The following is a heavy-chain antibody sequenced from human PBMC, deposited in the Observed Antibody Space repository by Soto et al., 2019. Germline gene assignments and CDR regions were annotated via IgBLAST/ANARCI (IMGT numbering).Heavy chain of an antibody. Sequence: QLQLQESGPGLVKPSETLSLTCTVSGGSISSDIHYWGWIRQPPGKWLEWIGTIYYSGNSYNNTSLRSRVTIYMDTSKNQFSLRLTSVTAADTAVYYCARHTDCGSGSSCLGSDNMDTDAFDIWGQGTMVTVS. CDR1: GGSISSDIHY. J-gene: IGHJ3*02. D-gene: IGHD3-10*01. CDR3: ARHTDCGSGSSCLGSDNMDTDAFDI. CDR2: IYYSGNS. V-gene: IGHV4-39*01.